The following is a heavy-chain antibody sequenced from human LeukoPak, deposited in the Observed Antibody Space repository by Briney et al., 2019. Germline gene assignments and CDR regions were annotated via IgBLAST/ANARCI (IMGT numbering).Heavy chain of an antibody. CDR2: ISAYNGNT. CDR3: ARVVGATGWGAFDI. D-gene: IGHD1-26*01. CDR1: GYTFTAYY. J-gene: IGHJ3*02. Sequence: ASVKVSCKASGYTFTAYYIHWVRQAPGQGLEWMGWISAYNGNTNYAQKLQGRVTMTTDTSTSTAYMELRSLRSDDTAVYYCARVVGATGWGAFDIWGQGTMVTVSS. V-gene: IGHV1-18*01.